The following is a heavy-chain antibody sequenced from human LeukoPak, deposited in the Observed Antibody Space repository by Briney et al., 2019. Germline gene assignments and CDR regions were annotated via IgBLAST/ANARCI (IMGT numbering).Heavy chain of an antibody. Sequence: PGGSLRLSCAASGLTFSEYAMSWVRQVPGMGLEWVSTIGVSGGSTNYADSVRGRFTISRDNSKNTLYLQINSLRADDTAVYYCATGRVGTNGVLEHWGQGTLVTVSS. CDR2: IGVSGGST. D-gene: IGHD1-26*01. CDR3: ATGRVGTNGVLEH. J-gene: IGHJ1*01. CDR1: GLTFSEYA. V-gene: IGHV3-23*01.